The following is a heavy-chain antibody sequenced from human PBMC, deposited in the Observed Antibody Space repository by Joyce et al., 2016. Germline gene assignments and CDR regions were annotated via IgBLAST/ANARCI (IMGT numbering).Heavy chain of an antibody. CDR2: SRSKANGDAT. Sequence: EVQLVESGGGLVQPGGSLKLSCAVSGFTLSGCSVHWGRQACGKGLEWVGRSRSKANGDATAYAASVKGRFSISRDDSKNTAYLQMNSLKTEDTAVYYCSNYDLWSGYSPSRDVWGQGSTVTVSS. CDR1: GFTLSGCS. CDR3: SNYDLWSGYSPSRDV. D-gene: IGHD3-3*01. V-gene: IGHV3-73*02. J-gene: IGHJ6*02.